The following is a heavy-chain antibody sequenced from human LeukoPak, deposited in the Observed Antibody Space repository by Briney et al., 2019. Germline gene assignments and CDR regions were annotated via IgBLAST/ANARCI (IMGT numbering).Heavy chain of an antibody. V-gene: IGHV4-34*01. Sequence: SETLSLTCAVYGGSFSGYYWTWIRQPPGKGLEWIGEISHGGSTNYNPSLKSRVTISVDTSKSQFSLKLSSVTAADTAVYYCARDGGSSSSYYYMDVWGKGTTVTVSS. CDR3: ARDGGSSSSYYYMDV. J-gene: IGHJ6*03. CDR1: GGSFSGYY. CDR2: ISHGGST. D-gene: IGHD6-13*01.